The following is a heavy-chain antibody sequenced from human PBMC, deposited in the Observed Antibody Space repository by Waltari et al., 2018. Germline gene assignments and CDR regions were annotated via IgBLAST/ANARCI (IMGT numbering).Heavy chain of an antibody. J-gene: IGHJ6*03. CDR3: ARQGGSGSWRYYYYYMDV. Sequence: QLQLQESGPGLVKPSETLSLTCTVSGGSISSSSYYWGWIRQPPGKGLEWIGSIYYSGSTYYNPSLKSRVTISVDTSKNQFSLKLSSVTAADTAVYYCARQGGSGSWRYYYYYMDVWGKGTTVTVSS. CDR1: GGSISSSSYY. CDR2: IYYSGST. V-gene: IGHV4-39*01. D-gene: IGHD3-10*01.